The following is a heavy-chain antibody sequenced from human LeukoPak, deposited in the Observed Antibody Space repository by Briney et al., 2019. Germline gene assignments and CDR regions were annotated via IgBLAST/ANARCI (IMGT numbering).Heavy chain of an antibody. D-gene: IGHD4-17*01. CDR1: GGSISSYY. CDR2: IYNSGST. V-gene: IGHV4-4*08. Sequence: PSETLSLTCTVSGGSISSYYWSWIRQPPGKGLEWIGYIYNSGSTNYNPSLKSRVTISVDTSKNQFSLKLSSVTAADTAVYYCARDDYGDGWFDPWGQGTLVTVSS. CDR3: ARDDYGDGWFDP. J-gene: IGHJ5*02.